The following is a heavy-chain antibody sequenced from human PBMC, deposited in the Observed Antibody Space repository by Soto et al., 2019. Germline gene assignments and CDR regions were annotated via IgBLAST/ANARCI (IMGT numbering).Heavy chain of an antibody. J-gene: IGHJ6*02. CDR3: ARVIVVVPAAPNYYYYYGMDV. D-gene: IGHD2-2*01. V-gene: IGHV3-21*01. CDR1: GFTFSSYS. CDR2: ISSSSSYI. Sequence: PGGSLRLSCAASGFTFSSYSMNWVRQAPGKGLEWVSSISSSSSYIYYADSVKGRFTISRDNAKNSLYLQMNSLRAEDTAVYYCARVIVVVPAAPNYYYYYGMDVWGQGTTVTVSS.